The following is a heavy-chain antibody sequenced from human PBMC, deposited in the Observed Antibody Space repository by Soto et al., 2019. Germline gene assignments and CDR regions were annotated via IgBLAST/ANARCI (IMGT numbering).Heavy chain of an antibody. CDR2: IDPRNGGT. CDR1: GYIFSDYY. J-gene: IGHJ4*02. Sequence: APVKVSCKASGYIFSDYYIHWVRQAPGQGLEWMGWIDPRNGGTKYAQKFQDRLTMTTDTSTSTAFLELRRLRLDDTAVFFCARVLYRNVIHAWGQGTLVTV. CDR3: ARVLYRNVIHA. D-gene: IGHD5-18*01. V-gene: IGHV1-2*02.